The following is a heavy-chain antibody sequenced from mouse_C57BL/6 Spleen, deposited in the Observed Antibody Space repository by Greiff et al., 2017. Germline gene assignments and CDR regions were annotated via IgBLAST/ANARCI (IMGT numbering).Heavy chain of an antibody. CDR2: ISYDGSN. D-gene: IGHD1-1*01. CDR3: ASLLRYPYWYFDV. V-gene: IGHV3-6*01. J-gene: IGHJ1*03. Sequence: EVQLVESGPGLVKPSQSLSLTCSVTGYSITSGYYWNWIRQFPGNKLEWMGYISYDGSNNYNPSLKNRISITRDTSKNQFFLKLNSVTTEDTATYYCASLLRYPYWYFDVWGTGTTVTVSS. CDR1: GYSITSGYY.